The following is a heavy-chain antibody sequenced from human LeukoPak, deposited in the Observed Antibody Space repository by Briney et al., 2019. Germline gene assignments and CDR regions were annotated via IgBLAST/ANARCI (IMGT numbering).Heavy chain of an antibody. V-gene: IGHV3-30*02. CDR2: IRYDGSNK. Sequence: GGSLRLSCAASGFTFSSYGMHWVRQAPGKGLEWVAFIRYDGSNKYYADSVKGRLTISRDNSKNTLYLQMNSLRAEDTAVYYCAKDLLGAKLRYFDWFHAFDIWGQGTMVTVSS. CDR3: AKDLLGAKLRYFDWFHAFDI. CDR1: GFTFSSYG. J-gene: IGHJ3*02. D-gene: IGHD3-9*01.